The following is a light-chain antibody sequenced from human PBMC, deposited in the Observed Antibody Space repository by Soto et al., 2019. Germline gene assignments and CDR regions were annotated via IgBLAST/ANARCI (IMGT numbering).Light chain of an antibody. Sequence: EIVLTQSPATLSLSPGERATLSCRASQSVSRFLAWYQQKPGQAPSLLISDASTRATGIPARFSGSGSGTDFTLTISSLEPEDFAVYYCQQRHNWPYTFGQGTKLEIK. CDR2: DAS. V-gene: IGKV3-11*01. CDR3: QQRHNWPYT. CDR1: QSVSRF. J-gene: IGKJ2*01.